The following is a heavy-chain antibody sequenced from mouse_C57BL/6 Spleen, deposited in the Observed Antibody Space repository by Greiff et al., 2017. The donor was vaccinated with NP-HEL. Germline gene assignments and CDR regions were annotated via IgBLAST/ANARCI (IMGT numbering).Heavy chain of an antibody. V-gene: IGHV5-17*01. CDR2: ISSGSSTI. D-gene: IGHD1-1*01. Sequence: DVTLVESGGGLVKPGGSLKLSCAASGFTFSDYGMHWVRQAPEKGLEWVAYISSGSSTIYYADTVKGRFIISRDNAKNTLFLQMTSLRSEDTAMYYCARRATVVGYFDYWGQGTTLTVSS. CDR1: GFTFSDYG. CDR3: ARRATVVGYFDY. J-gene: IGHJ2*01.